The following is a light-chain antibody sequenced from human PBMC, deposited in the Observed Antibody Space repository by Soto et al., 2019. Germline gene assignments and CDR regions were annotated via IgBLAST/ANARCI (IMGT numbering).Light chain of an antibody. J-gene: IGKJ1*01. V-gene: IGKV3-20*01. CDR3: QQYGSSRWT. CDR1: QSVSSTY. CDR2: AAS. Sequence: EILLTQSPDTLSLFPGERATLSCRASQSVSSTYLAWYQQKPGQAPRPLISAASSRATGTPDRFSGSGSGTDFTLTISRLEPEDFAVYYCQQYGSSRWTFGQGTKV.